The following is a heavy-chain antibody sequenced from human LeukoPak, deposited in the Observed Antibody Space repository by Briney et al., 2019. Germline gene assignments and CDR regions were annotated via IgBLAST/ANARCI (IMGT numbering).Heavy chain of an antibody. D-gene: IGHD6-13*01. Sequence: GASVKVSCKASGGTFSSYAISWVRQAPGQGLEWMGGIIPIFGTANYAQKFQGRVTITADESTSTAYMELSSLRSEDTAVYYCARDGWQQLVENEPEYFQHWGQGTLVTVSS. CDR3: ARDGWQQLVENEPEYFQH. V-gene: IGHV1-69*13. CDR1: GGTFSSYA. J-gene: IGHJ1*01. CDR2: IIPIFGTA.